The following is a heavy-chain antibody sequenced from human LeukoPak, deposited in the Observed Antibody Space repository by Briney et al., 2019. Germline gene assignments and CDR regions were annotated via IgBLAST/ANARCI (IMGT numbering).Heavy chain of an antibody. CDR2: IYYSGST. CDR3: ARNEYSSSWYFSDY. V-gene: IGHV4-59*08. CDR1: GGSNSSYY. J-gene: IGHJ4*02. D-gene: IGHD6-13*01. Sequence: SETLSLTCTVSGGSNSSYYWIWIRQPPGKGLEWIGYIYYSGSTKYNPSLESRVTISVDTSKNQFSLKLSSVTAADTAVYYCARNEYSSSWYFSDYWGQGTLVTVSS.